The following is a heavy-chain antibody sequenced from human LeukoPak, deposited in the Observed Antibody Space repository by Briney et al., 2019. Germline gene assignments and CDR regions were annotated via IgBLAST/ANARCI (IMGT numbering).Heavy chain of an antibody. CDR2: IYYSGST. V-gene: IGHV4-4*02. J-gene: IGHJ4*02. D-gene: IGHD5-24*01. CDR3: AREEPRDAGFDY. CDR1: GGSISSSNW. Sequence: SGTLSLTCAVSGGSISSSNWWSWVRQPPGKGLEWIGSIYYSGSTYYNPSLKSRVTISVDTSKNQFSLKLSSVTAADTAVYYCAREEPRDAGFDYWGQGTLVTVSS.